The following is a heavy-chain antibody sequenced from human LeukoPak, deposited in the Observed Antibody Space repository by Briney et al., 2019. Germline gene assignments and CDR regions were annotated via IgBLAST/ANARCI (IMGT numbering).Heavy chain of an antibody. CDR1: GGTFNSYA. Sequence: SVKGSCKASGGTFNSYAISWVRQAPGQGLEWMGRVIPIFGTANYAQKFQGRVTITTDESTSTAYMELSSLRSEDTAVYYCARPSVGHYFDYWGQGTLVTVSS. V-gene: IGHV1-69*05. CDR3: ARPSVGHYFDY. CDR2: VIPIFGTA. J-gene: IGHJ4*02.